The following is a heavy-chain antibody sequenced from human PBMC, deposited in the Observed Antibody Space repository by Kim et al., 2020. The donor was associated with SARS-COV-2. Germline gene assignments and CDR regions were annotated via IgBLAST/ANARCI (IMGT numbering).Heavy chain of an antibody. CDR1: GFTFDDYA. CDR2: ISGDGGST. V-gene: IGHV3-43*02. J-gene: IGHJ6*02. D-gene: IGHD2-15*01. Sequence: GGSLRLSCAASGFTFDDYAMHWVRQAPGKGLEWVSLISGDGGSTYYADSVKGRFTISRDNSKNSLYLQMNSLRTEDTALYYCAKDMVTPLENYYYGMDVWGQGTTVTVSS. CDR3: AKDMVTPLENYYYGMDV.